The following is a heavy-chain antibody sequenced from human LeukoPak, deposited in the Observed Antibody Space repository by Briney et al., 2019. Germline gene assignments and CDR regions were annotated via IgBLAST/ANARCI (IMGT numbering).Heavy chain of an antibody. V-gene: IGHV1-46*01. CDR2: INPSGGST. CDR1: GYTFTSYY. CDR3: ARGGLLWFGEYYPVP. J-gene: IGHJ5*02. D-gene: IGHD3-10*01. Sequence: ASVKVSCKASGYTFTSYYMHWVRQAPGQGLEWMGIINPSGGSTSYAQKFQGRVTMTRDTSTGTVYMELSSLRSEDTAVYYCARGGLLWFGEYYPVPWGQGTLVTVSS.